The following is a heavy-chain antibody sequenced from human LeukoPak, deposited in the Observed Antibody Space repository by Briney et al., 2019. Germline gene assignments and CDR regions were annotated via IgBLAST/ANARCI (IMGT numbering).Heavy chain of an antibody. CDR2: INHSGST. CDR3: ARGRPWIQLWAPLGY. V-gene: IGHV4-34*01. Sequence: SETLSLTCAVYGGSFSGYYWSWIRQPPGKGLEWIGEINHSGSTNYNPSLKSRVTISVDTSKNQFSLKLSSVTAADTAVYYCARGRPWIQLWAPLGYWGQGTLVTVSS. CDR1: GGSFSGYY. D-gene: IGHD5-18*01. J-gene: IGHJ4*02.